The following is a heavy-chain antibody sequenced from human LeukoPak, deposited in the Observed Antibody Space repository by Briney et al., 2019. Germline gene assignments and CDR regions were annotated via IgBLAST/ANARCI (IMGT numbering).Heavy chain of an antibody. J-gene: IGHJ4*02. CDR2: TRFDGSNK. V-gene: IGHV3-30*02. D-gene: IGHD4-17*01. Sequence: GGSLRLSCAASGFTFSSYGMHWVRQAPGKGLDWVAFTRFDGSNKYYADSVKGRFTISRDNSKNTLYLQMNSLRAEDTAVYYCAKASTRGYGDYAHLDYWGQGTLVTVSS. CDR3: AKASTRGYGDYAHLDY. CDR1: GFTFSSYG.